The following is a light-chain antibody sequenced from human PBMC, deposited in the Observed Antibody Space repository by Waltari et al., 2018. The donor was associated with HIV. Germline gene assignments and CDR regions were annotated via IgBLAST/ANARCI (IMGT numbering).Light chain of an antibody. CDR3: VGWDASLSAYV. Sequence: QSVLTQPPSASGTPGQRVTISCSGSSSNIGNDNVYWYQQPPGTAPKLLIYKNYQRPSGVPDRFAGSRSGSSASLAISGLRSEDEADYYCVGWDASLSAYVFGTGTKVTIL. CDR1: SSNIGNDN. J-gene: IGLJ1*01. V-gene: IGLV1-47*01. CDR2: KNY.